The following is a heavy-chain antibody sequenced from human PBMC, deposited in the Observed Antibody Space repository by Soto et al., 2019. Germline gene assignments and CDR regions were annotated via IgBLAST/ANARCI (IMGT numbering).Heavy chain of an antibody. Sequence: SQTLSLTCAISGDSVSSNSAAWNWIRQSPSRGLEWLGRTYYRSKWYNDYAVSVKSRITINPDTSKNQFSLQLNSVTPEDTAVYYCARGSAAVDYYYYGMDVWGQGTTVTVSS. CDR1: GDSVSSNSAA. CDR2: TYYRSKWYN. D-gene: IGHD6-13*01. CDR3: ARGSAAVDYYYYGMDV. V-gene: IGHV6-1*01. J-gene: IGHJ6*02.